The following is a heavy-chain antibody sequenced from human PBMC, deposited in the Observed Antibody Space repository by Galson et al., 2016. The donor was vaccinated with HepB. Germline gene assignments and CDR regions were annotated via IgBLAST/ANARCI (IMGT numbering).Heavy chain of an antibody. V-gene: IGHV1-8*01. CDR3: ARASYGGISAFDT. Sequence: SVKVSCKASGYTFFSFDINWVRQVPGQGLEWMGWMTPNSGNTGYAQNFQGRITMTRNTSTSTAYMELGSLRSEDAAVYFCARASYGGISAFDTWGQGTLVTVSS. CDR1: GYTFFSFD. D-gene: IGHD4-23*01. J-gene: IGHJ4*02. CDR2: MTPNSGNT.